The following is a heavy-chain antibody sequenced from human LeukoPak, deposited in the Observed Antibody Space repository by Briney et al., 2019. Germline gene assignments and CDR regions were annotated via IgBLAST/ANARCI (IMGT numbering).Heavy chain of an antibody. J-gene: IGHJ4*02. D-gene: IGHD6-6*01. CDR1: GFTFSNE. V-gene: IGHV3-30*04. CDR3: ARSPSYSSSFL. Sequence: PGGSLRLSCAASGFTFSNEMNWVRQAPGKGLEWVAVISYDGSNKYYADSVKGRFTISRDNSKNTLYLQMNSLRAEDTAVYYCARSPSYSSSFLWGQGTLVTVSS. CDR2: ISYDGSNK.